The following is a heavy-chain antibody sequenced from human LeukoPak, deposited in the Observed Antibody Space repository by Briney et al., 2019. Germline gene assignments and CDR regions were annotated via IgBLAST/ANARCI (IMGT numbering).Heavy chain of an antibody. CDR2: IIPILGTA. J-gene: IGHJ4*02. CDR1: GGIFSSYA. V-gene: IGHV1-69*05. Sequence: SVKVSCKASGGIFSSYAISWVRQAPGQGLEWMGGIIPILGTANYAQKFQGRVTITTDGSTSTAYMELSSLRSEDTAVYYCARDRRDSSGYLVYWGQGTLVTVSS. CDR3: ARDRRDSSGYLVY. D-gene: IGHD3-22*01.